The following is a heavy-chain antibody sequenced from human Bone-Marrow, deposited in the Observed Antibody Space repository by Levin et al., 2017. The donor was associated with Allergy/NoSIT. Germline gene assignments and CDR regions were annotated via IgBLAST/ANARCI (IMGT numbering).Heavy chain of an antibody. J-gene: IGHJ4*02. CDR3: ARDQYSYRGYDLNYLAY. V-gene: IGHV3-11*01. CDR1: GFTFSDYY. CDR2: ISSSGSNT. D-gene: IGHD5-12*01. Sequence: GGSLRLSCAVSGFTFSDYYMSWIRQAPGKGLEWVSYISSSGSNTDYADSVKGRFTISRDNAKNSMYLQMNRLRAEDTAVYYCARDQYSYRGYDLNYLAYWGQGTLVTVSS.